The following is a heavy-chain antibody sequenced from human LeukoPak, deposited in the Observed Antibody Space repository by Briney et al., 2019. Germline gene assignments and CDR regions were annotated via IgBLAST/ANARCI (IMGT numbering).Heavy chain of an antibody. CDR1: GYTLTGNY. D-gene: IGHD6-19*01. V-gene: IGHV1-18*04. CDR3: ARAGSGSGWYFDY. J-gene: IGHJ4*02. CDR2: ISPYNGNT. Sequence: GASVKVSCKASGYTLTGNYMHWVRQAPGQGLEWMGWISPYNGNTRYVQKLQGRVTMTTDTSTSTAYMELRSLRFDDTAVYYCARAGSGSGWYFDYWGQGALVTVSS.